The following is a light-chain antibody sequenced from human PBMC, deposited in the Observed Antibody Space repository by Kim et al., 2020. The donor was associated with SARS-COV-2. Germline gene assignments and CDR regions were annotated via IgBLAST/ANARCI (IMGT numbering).Light chain of an antibody. CDR1: SGHSSYA. CDR3: QTWGSGIRV. J-gene: IGLJ3*02. V-gene: IGLV4-69*01. Sequence: SVKLTCTLSSGHSSYAIAWHQQQPEKGPRYLMKVNSDGSHSKGDGIPDRFSGSSSGAERYLTISSLQSEDEADYYCQTWGSGIRVFGGGTKVTVL. CDR2: VNSDGSH.